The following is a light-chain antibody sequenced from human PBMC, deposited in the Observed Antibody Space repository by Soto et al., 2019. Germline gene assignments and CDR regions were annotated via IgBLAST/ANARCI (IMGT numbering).Light chain of an antibody. CDR2: RDS. J-gene: IGLJ1*01. CDR1: NVGSKN. CDR3: QVWDSRSCV. Sequence: SYELTQPLSVSVALGQTARITCGGNNVGSKNVHWYQQKPGQAPVLVIYRDSNRPSGIPERFSGSNSGNTATLTISRAQSGDEADYYCQVWDSRSCVFGTGTKVTVL. V-gene: IGLV3-9*01.